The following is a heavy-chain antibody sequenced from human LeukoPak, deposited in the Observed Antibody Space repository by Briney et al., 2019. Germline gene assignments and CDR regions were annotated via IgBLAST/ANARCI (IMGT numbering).Heavy chain of an antibody. CDR2: IRQDGSEK. V-gene: IGHV3-7*03. CDR3: AKDRGVVVVAATSGY. J-gene: IGHJ4*02. D-gene: IGHD2-15*01. Sequence: GGSLRLSCAASGFIFSDYWVNWVRQAPGKGLEWVASIRQDGSEKTYVDSVKGRFTISRDNSKNTLYLQMNSLRAEDTAVYYCAKDRGVVVVAATSGYWGQGTLVTVSS. CDR1: GFIFSDYW.